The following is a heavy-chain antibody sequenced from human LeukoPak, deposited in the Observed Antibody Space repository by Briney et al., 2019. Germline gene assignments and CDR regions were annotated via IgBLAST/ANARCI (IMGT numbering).Heavy chain of an antibody. D-gene: IGHD3-3*01. CDR3: ARDFWGESGYPDAFDI. V-gene: IGHV1-2*02. Sequence: GASVKVSCKASGYTFTSYYMHWVRQAPGQGLEWMGWINPNSGGTNYAQKFQGRLTMTRDMSTSTVYMELSSLRSEDTAVYYCARDFWGESGYPDAFDIWGQGTMVTVSS. CDR1: GYTFTSYY. CDR2: INPNSGGT. J-gene: IGHJ3*02.